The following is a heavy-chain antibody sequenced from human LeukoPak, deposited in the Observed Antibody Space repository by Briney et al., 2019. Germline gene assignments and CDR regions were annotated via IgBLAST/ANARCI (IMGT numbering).Heavy chain of an antibody. CDR1: GFTVSSNY. CDR3: ARDRYATGGTVDY. CDR2: ISSSGNTI. J-gene: IGHJ4*02. Sequence: GGSLRLSCAASGFTVSSNYMNWVRQAPGKGLEWVSYISSSGNTIYYADSVKGRFTISRDNAKNSLYLQMNSLRAEDTAVYYCARDRYATGGTVDYWGQGTLVTVSS. D-gene: IGHD2-8*01. V-gene: IGHV3-48*01.